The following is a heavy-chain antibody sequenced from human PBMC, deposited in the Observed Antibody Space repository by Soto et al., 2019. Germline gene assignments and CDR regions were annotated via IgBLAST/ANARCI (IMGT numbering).Heavy chain of an antibody. V-gene: IGHV1-8*01. D-gene: IGHD2-21*01. CDR2: VNPNSGNT. CDR1: GYTFTSYD. Sequence: QVQLVQSGADVKKPGASVKVSCKASGYTFTSYDINWVRQATGQGLEWMGWVNPNSGNTGYAQKFQGRVTMTRNTSINTAYMVLDNLRSEDTAVYYCARAEGLDWGQGTLVTVSS. J-gene: IGHJ4*02. CDR3: ARAEGLD.